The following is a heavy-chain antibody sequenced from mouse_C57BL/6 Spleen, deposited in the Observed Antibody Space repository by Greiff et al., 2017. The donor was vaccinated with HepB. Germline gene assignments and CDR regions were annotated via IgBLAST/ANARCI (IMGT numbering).Heavy chain of an antibody. CDR2: IWSGGST. CDR3: AGYYSIAY. Sequence: VQVVESGPGLVQPSQSLSITCTVSGFSLTSYGVHWVRQSPGKGLEWLGVIWSGGSTDYNAAFISRLSISKDNSKSQVFFKMNSLQADDTAIYYCAGYYSIAYWGQGTLVTVSA. J-gene: IGHJ3*01. CDR1: GFSLTSYG. D-gene: IGHD2-5*01. V-gene: IGHV2-2*01.